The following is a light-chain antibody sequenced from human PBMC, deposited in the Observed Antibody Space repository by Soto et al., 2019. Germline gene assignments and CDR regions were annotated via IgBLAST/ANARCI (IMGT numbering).Light chain of an antibody. CDR3: QQHESFPLT. J-gene: IGKJ4*01. V-gene: IGKV1-16*01. CDR1: QGINKF. CDR2: TAS. Sequence: DIQMTQSPSSLSASVGDSVTITCRASQGINKFLAWFQQKPGTAPKSLISTASRLQSGVPSRFSGSGSGTHFTLTINNLQPEDFATYYCQQHESFPLTFGGGTRVEIK.